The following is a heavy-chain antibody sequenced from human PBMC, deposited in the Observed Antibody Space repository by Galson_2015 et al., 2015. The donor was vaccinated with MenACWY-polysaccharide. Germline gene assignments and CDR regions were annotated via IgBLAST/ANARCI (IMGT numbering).Heavy chain of an antibody. CDR3: TRGSPYSANYGGD. Sequence: SLRLSCAASGFTFSSSWMHWVRQAPGKGLVWVSRILSDGRSTSYADSVRGRFTISRDNAKNMLHLQMNGLRGEDTAVYYCTRGSPYSANYGGDWGQGSLVTVSS. J-gene: IGHJ4*02. V-gene: IGHV3-74*01. D-gene: IGHD1-26*01. CDR1: GFTFSSSW. CDR2: ILSDGRST.